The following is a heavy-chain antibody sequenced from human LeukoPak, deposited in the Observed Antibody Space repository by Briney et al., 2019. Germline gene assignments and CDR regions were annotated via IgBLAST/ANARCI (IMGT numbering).Heavy chain of an antibody. J-gene: IGHJ4*02. CDR2: IDSNGSST. CDR3: AKGGATICDN. V-gene: IGHV3-74*01. Sequence: GGSLRLSCAASGFTFSNYWMHWVRQAPGKGLVWVSRIDSNGSSTNYADSVKGRFTISRDNAKNTLYLQMSSLRAEDTAVYYCAKGGATICDNWGQGTLVTVSS. CDR1: GFTFSNYW. D-gene: IGHD5-12*01.